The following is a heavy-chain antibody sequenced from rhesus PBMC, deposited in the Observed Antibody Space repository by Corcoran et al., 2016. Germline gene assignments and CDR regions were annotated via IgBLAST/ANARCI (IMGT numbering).Heavy chain of an antibody. CDR2: ITYSGST. V-gene: IGHV4-122*02. D-gene: IGHD3-28*01. CDR1: GGSISSGYYY. CDR3: ARDRDITMIVVPYDY. J-gene: IGHJ4*01. Sequence: QVQLQESGPGLVKPSETLSLTCAVSGGSISSGYYYWSWIRQPPGKGLEWIGYITYSGSTSYKPSLKSRVTISRDTSKNQFSLKLSSVTDADTAVYYCARDRDITMIVVPYDYWGQGVLVTVSS.